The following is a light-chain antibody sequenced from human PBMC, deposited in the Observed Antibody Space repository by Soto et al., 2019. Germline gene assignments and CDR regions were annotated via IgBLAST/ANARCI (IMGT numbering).Light chain of an antibody. CDR2: AAS. V-gene: IGKV1-6*01. Sequence: AIQMTQSPSSLSASVGDRVTITCRARQGIRNDLGWYQQKPGKAPKPLIYAASSLQSGVPSRLSGSGSGTDLTITITSLQPEDFATYYGLQDYCYPLPFGGGTK. CDR1: QGIRND. J-gene: IGKJ4*02. CDR3: LQDYCYPLP.